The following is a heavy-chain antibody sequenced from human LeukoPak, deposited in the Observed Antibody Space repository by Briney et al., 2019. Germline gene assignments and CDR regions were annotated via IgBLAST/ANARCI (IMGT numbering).Heavy chain of an antibody. V-gene: IGHV5-51*01. CDR3: ARSTGTTWIPGNWFDP. D-gene: IGHD1-1*01. J-gene: IGHJ5*02. CDR1: GYSFTSYW. CDR2: IYPGDSDT. Sequence: GESLKISCKGSGYSFTSYWIGWVRQMPGKGLEWMGIIYPGDSDTRYSPSFQGRVTISADKSISTAYLQWSSLKASDTAMYYCARSTGTTWIPGNWFDPWGQGTLVTVSS.